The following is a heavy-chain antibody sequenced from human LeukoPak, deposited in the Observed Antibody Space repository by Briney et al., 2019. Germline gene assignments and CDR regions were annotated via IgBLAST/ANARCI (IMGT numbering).Heavy chain of an antibody. D-gene: IGHD3-22*01. V-gene: IGHV1-69*04. CDR1: GGTFSSYA. CDR3: ARDHYYDSSGYYSWFDP. Sequence: SVKVSCKASGGTFSSYAISWVRQAPGQGLEWMGRIIPIFGIANYAQKFQDRVTITADKSTSTAYMELSSLRSEDTAVYYCARDHYYDSSGYYSWFDPWGQGTLVTVSS. J-gene: IGHJ5*02. CDR2: IIPIFGIA.